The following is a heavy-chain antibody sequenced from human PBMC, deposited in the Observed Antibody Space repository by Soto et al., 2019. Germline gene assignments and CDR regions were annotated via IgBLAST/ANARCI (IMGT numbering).Heavy chain of an antibody. Sequence: QVQLEQSGAEVKKPGASVKVSCKASGYTFTRSGISWVRQAPGHGPKRMGWISSYNGDTNYAQTFQGRVTMTTDTSTSTAYMELRSLRSDDTAVYYCAREGVATCYYYGMGVWGQGTPVTVSS. J-gene: IGHJ6*02. D-gene: IGHD5-12*01. V-gene: IGHV1-18*01. CDR2: ISSYNGDT. CDR3: AREGVATCYYYGMGV. CDR1: GYTFTRSG.